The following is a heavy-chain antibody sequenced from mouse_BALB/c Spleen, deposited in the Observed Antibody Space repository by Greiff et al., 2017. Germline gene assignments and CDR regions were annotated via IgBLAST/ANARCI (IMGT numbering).Heavy chain of an antibody. J-gene: IGHJ4*01. CDR2: IYPGNGDT. V-gene: IGHV1-12*01. CDR3: ARSTTVRAMDY. Sequence: QVQLQQPGAELVKPGASVKMSCKASGYTFTSYNMHWVKQTPGQGLEWIGAIYPGNGDTSYNQKFKGKATLTADKSSSTAYMQLSSLTSEDSAVYYCARSTTVRAMDYWGQGTSVTVSS. CDR1: GYTFTSYN. D-gene: IGHD1-1*01.